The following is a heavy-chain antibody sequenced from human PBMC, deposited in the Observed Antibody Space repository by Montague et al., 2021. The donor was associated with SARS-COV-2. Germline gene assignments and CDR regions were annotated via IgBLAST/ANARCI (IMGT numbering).Heavy chain of an antibody. V-gene: IGHV3-30*04. CDR2: ISYDGSNK. CDR3: ARDSVTDGPYGMDV. CDR1: GFTFSSYA. J-gene: IGHJ6*02. Sequence: SLRLSCAASGFTFSSYAMHRVRQAPGKGLEWVAVISYDGSNKYYADSVKGRFTISRDNSKNTLYLQMNSLRAEDTAVYYCARDSVTDGPYGMDVWGQGTTVTVS. D-gene: IGHD2-21*02.